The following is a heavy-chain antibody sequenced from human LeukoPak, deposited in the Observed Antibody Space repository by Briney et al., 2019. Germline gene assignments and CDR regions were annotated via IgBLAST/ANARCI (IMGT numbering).Heavy chain of an antibody. V-gene: IGHV1-46*01. CDR1: GYTFTSYH. D-gene: IGHD3-22*01. CDR2: INPSGGTT. J-gene: IGHJ4*02. Sequence: ASVKVSCKASGYTFTSYHMHWVRQAPGQGPEWMGIINPSGGTTNYAQKFRGRVTMTRDTSISTAYMELSRLRSDDTAVYYCARDPYDSSAYYYSYFDYWGQGTLVTVSS. CDR3: ARDPYDSSAYYYSYFDY.